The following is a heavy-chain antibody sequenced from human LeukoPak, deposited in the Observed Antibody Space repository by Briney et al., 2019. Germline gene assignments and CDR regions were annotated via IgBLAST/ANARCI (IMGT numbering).Heavy chain of an antibody. D-gene: IGHD4-23*01. V-gene: IGHV3-15*01. CDR1: GFTFTYAW. J-gene: IGHJ4*02. CDR2: IKSKNVGETT. CDR3: TTGPGNSGY. Sequence: SGGSLRLSCAASGFTFTYAWMSWVRQAPGKGLEWVGRIKSKNVGETTEYAAPVQGRFTISRDDSKNAVYLQMSSLKTEDTAVYYCTTGPGNSGYWGQGTLVTVSS.